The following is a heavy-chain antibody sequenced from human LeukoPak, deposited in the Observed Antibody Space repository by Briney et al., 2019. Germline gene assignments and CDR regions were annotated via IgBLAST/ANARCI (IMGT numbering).Heavy chain of an antibody. CDR2: ISYDGSNK. J-gene: IGHJ6*03. CDR1: GFTFSSYG. CDR3: AKDARWSHPLFVVVPAALAPLAYMDV. V-gene: IGHV3-30*18. D-gene: IGHD2-2*01. Sequence: PGRSLRLSCAASGFTFSSYGMHWVRQAPGKGLEWVAVISYDGSNKYYADSVKGRFTISRDNSKNTLYLQMNSLRAEDTAVYYCAKDARWSHPLFVVVPAALAPLAYMDVWGKGTTVTVSS.